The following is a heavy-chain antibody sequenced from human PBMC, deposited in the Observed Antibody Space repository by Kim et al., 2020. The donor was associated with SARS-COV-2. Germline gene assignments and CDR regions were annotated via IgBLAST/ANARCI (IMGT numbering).Heavy chain of an antibody. CDR2: VNSDGSST. D-gene: IGHD3-16*01. Sequence: GVSLRLSCVASGFTFSSYGMHWVRQAPGKGLVWVSRVNSDGSSTSYADSVKGRFTISRDNARNTLYLQMNSLRAEDTAVYYCASLSTGYVWDKFDYWGQG. CDR3: ASLSTGYVWDKFDY. V-gene: IGHV3-74*01. CDR1: GFTFSSYG. J-gene: IGHJ4*02.